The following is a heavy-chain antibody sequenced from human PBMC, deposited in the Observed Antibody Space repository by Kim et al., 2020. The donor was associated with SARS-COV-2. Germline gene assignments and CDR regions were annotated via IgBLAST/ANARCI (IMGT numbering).Heavy chain of an antibody. CDR3: ARCDDYGNDYYYGLDV. V-gene: IGHV1-2*06. J-gene: IGHJ6*02. Sequence: ASVKVSCKTSGYAFTGYCIHWVRQVPGQGLEWMGRINCNSGATRYAQKFQGRGSLTRDTSIDTAYMEVSSLRSDDTAVYYCARCDDYGNDYYYGLDVWGRGTTVTV. D-gene: IGHD5-12*01. CDR2: INCNSGAT. CDR1: GYAFTGYC.